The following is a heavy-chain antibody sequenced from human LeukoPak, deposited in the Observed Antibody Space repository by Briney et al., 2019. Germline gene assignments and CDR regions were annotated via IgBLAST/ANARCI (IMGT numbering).Heavy chain of an antibody. CDR2: IWYDGSNK. J-gene: IGHJ3*01. Sequence: GGSLRLSCAASGFTFSSYGMHWVRQAPGKGLEWVAVIWYDGSNKYYADSVKGRFTISRDNSRNTLYLQMNSLRAEDTALYYCAKLLNYDYVSDAFDVWGQGTMVTVSS. CDR1: GFTFSSYG. D-gene: IGHD3-16*01. V-gene: IGHV3-33*03. CDR3: AKLLNYDYVSDAFDV.